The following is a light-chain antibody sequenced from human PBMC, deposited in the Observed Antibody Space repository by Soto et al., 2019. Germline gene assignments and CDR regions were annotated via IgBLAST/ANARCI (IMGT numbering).Light chain of an antibody. V-gene: IGKV1-8*01. CDR1: QGISSY. Sequence: AIRMTQSPSSFSASTGDRVTITCRASQGISSYLAWYQQKPGKAPKLLIYAASTLQSGVPSRFSGSGSGTDFTLTISCLHSEDFATYYCQQYYSYPPGTFGQGTKVEIK. CDR3: QQYYSYPPGT. CDR2: AAS. J-gene: IGKJ1*01.